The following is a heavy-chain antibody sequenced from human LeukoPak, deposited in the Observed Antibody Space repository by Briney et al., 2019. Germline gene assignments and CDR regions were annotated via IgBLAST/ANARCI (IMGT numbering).Heavy chain of an antibody. CDR3: ARAPCGDYDPFVFDP. CDR1: GGAFSSYA. Sequence: SVKVSCKASGGAFSSYAISWVRQAPGQGLEWMGGIIPIFGTANYAQKFHRRVTITTDESTSTAYMELSSLRSEDTAVYYCARAPCGDYDPFVFDPWGQGTLVTVSS. V-gene: IGHV1-69*05. D-gene: IGHD4-17*01. J-gene: IGHJ5*02. CDR2: IIPIFGTA.